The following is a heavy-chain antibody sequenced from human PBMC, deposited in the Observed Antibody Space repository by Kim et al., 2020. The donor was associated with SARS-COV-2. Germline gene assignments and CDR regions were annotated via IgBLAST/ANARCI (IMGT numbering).Heavy chain of an antibody. J-gene: IGHJ3*02. CDR2: IYYSGST. D-gene: IGHD3-10*01. Sequence: SETLSLTCTVSGGSISSSSYYWGWIRQPPGKGLEWIGSIYYSGSTYYNPSLKSRVTISVDTSKNQFSLKLSSVTAADTAVYYCARANGHYYGSGSYYNGDAFDIWGQGTMVTVSS. V-gene: IGHV4-39*07. CDR1: GGSISSSSYY. CDR3: ARANGHYYGSGSYYNGDAFDI.